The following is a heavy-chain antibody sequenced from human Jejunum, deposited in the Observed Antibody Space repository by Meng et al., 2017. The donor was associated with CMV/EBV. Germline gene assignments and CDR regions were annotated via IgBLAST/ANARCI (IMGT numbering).Heavy chain of an antibody. CDR2: ISGSGGNT. Sequence: SNFSMSGVRQAPGKGLEWVSSISGSGGNTYYADSVKGRFTISRDNSENMLYLQMNSLRAEDTAIYYCVKDGSSMVIDYYYYFGMDVWGQGTTVTVSS. CDR1: SNFS. CDR3: VKDGSSMVIDYYYYFGMDV. V-gene: IGHV3-23*01. D-gene: IGHD4/OR15-4a*01. J-gene: IGHJ6*02.